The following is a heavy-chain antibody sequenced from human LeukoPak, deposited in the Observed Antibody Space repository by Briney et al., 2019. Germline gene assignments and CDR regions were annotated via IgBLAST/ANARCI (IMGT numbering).Heavy chain of an antibody. CDR3: AKGATVTTDYYYYYMDV. J-gene: IGHJ6*03. V-gene: IGHV3-23*01. Sequence: GSLRLSCAASGLPFSSYGMSWVRQAPGRGLEWVSAISTTGGTTYYADSVRGRFTISRDNSRNTLYLQMDSLRAEDTAVYYCAKGATVTTDYYYYYMDVWGKGTTVTISS. CDR2: ISTTGGTT. D-gene: IGHD4-17*01. CDR1: GLPFSSYG.